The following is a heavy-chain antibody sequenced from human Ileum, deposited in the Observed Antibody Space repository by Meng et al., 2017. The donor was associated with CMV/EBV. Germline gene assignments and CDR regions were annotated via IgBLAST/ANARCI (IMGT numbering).Heavy chain of an antibody. V-gene: IGHV4-39*01. CDR1: GGSISSSSYY. J-gene: IGHJ1*01. CDR2: IYYSGST. Sequence: SQTRSLTGTVSGGSISSSSYYWGWIRQPPGKGLEWIGSIYYSGSTYYNPSLKSRVTISIDASKNQFSLNLRYVTATDTAVYYCARLERGREYCQDWGQGTLVTVSS. CDR3: ARLERGREYCQD.